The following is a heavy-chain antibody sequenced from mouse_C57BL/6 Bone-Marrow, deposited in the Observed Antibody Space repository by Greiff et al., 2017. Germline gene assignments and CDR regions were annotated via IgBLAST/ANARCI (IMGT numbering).Heavy chain of an antibody. J-gene: IGHJ3*01. CDR2: ISIGSSTI. V-gene: IGHV5-17*01. D-gene: IGHD2-5*01. CDR3: ARSYYSSPAWFAY. CDR1: GFTFSDYG. Sequence: EVQRVESGGGLVKPGGSLKLSCAASGFTFSDYGMHWVRQAPEKGLEWVAYISIGSSTIYYADTVKGRFTISRDNAKNTLFLQMNRLRSEDTAMYYCARSYYSSPAWFAYWGQGTLVTVSA.